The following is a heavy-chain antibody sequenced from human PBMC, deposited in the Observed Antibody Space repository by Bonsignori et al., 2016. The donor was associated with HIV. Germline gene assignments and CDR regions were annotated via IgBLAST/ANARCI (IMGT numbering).Heavy chain of an antibody. CDR2: MNPNSGNT. D-gene: IGHD1-26*01. J-gene: IGHJ3*02. V-gene: IGHV1-8*01. Sequence: VRQAPGQGLEWMGWMNPNSGNTGYAQKFQGRVTMTRNTSISTAYMELSSLRSEDTAVYYCARGDGTDAFDIWGQGDNGHRLL. CDR3: ARGDGTDAFDI.